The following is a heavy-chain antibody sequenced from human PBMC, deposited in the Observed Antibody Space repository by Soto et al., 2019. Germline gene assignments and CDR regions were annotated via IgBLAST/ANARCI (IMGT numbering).Heavy chain of an antibody. CDR2: IKQDGSEK. CDR3: AREWSVANPGY. J-gene: IGHJ4*02. V-gene: IGHV3-7*01. CDR1: GFTFSSYW. D-gene: IGHD5-12*01. Sequence: EVQLVESGGGLVQPGGSLRLSCAASGFTFSSYWMSWVRQAPGKGLEWVANIKQDGSEKYYVDSVKGRFTISRDNSKNTLYLQMNSLRPEDTAVHYCAREWSVANPGYWGQGTQVTVSS.